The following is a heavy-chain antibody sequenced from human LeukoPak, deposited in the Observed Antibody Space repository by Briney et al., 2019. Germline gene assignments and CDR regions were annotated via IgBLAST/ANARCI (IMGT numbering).Heavy chain of an antibody. Sequence: PSETLSLTCAVYGGSFSGYYWSWIRQPPGKGLEWIGEINHSGSTNYNPSLKSRVTISVDTSKNQFSLKLSSVTAADTAVYYCARGSVFGYCSSTSCKGYYYYGMDVWGQGTTVTVSS. V-gene: IGHV4-34*01. CDR2: INHSGST. CDR1: GGSFSGYY. J-gene: IGHJ6*02. D-gene: IGHD2-2*01. CDR3: ARGSVFGYCSSTSCKGYYYYGMDV.